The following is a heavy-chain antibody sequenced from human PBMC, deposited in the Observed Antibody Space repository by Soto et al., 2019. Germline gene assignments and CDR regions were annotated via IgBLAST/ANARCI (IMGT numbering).Heavy chain of an antibody. J-gene: IGHJ4*02. CDR1: GFTFSSYA. Sequence: QVQLVESGGGVVQPGRSLRLSCAASGFTFSSYAMHWVRQAPGKGLEWVAVISYDGSNKYYADSEKGRFTISRDNSKNTLYLQMNSLRAEDTAVYYCARDSGRGYYFDYWGQGTLVTVSS. CDR3: ARDSGRGYYFDY. CDR2: ISYDGSNK. D-gene: IGHD6-19*01. V-gene: IGHV3-30-3*01.